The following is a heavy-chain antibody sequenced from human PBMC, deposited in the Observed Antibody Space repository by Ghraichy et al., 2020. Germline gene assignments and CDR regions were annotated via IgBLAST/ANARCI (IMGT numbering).Heavy chain of an antibody. V-gene: IGHV3-23*01. J-gene: IGHJ4*02. Sequence: GGSLRLSCAASGFTFSTYTMAWVRQAPGKGLEWVSDISSTGDRTYYTDSVKGRFTTSSDNSRNTLSLQMDSLRVEDTALYYCAKAGSISYYDYWGQGTLVTVSS. CDR2: ISSTGDRT. CDR3: AKAGSISYYDY. CDR1: GFTFSTYT. D-gene: IGHD6-13*01.